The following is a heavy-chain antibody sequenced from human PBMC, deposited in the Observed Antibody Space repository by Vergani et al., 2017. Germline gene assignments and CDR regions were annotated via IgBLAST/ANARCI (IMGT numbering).Heavy chain of an antibody. D-gene: IGHD4-17*01. J-gene: IGHJ6*02. CDR1: GYIFSSYY. Sequence: QVQLVQSGAEVRKPGASAKVSCKASGYIFSSYYMSWVRQAPGQGLEWVGIINPSGGGASYAQKFQGRVTMTRDTSTNTFYMELSSLRSDDTAVYYCATPQTVTTGGMEVWGQGTTVIVSS. V-gene: IGHV1-46*01. CDR2: INPSGGGA. CDR3: ATPQTVTTGGMEV.